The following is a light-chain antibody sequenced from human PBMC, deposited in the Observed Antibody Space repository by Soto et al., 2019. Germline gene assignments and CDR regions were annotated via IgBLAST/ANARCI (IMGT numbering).Light chain of an antibody. V-gene: IGKV3-15*01. CDR2: GAS. CDR3: QQYNKWTPT. Sequence: EIVLAQFPSTLSFSPGDGATLSCRASQSVTSRYLAWYQQKPGQAPRLLIYGASTRATGIPARFSDSGSETEFTLTISSLQSEDFAVYFCQQYNKWTPTFGQGTRLEIK. CDR1: QSVTSRY. J-gene: IGKJ5*01.